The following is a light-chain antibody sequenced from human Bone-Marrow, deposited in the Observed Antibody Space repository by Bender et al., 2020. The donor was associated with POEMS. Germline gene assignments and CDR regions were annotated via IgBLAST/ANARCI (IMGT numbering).Light chain of an antibody. CDR3: TSYTSRNTLYV. CDR1: SSDVGSYGA. CDR2: EVY. Sequence: QSALTQPASVSGSPGQSITISCTGTSSDVGSYGAVSWYQQYPGKAPKLMIYEVYKRPSGVSDRFSGSKSDNTASLTISGLQAEDEADYYCTSYTSRNTLYVFGTGTKVTVL. V-gene: IGLV2-14*02. J-gene: IGLJ1*01.